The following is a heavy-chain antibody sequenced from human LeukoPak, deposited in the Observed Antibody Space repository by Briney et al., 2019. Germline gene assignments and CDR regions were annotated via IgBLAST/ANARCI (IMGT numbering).Heavy chain of an antibody. V-gene: IGHV1-2*06. Sequence: ASVKVSCKASGYTFTGYYMHWVRQAPGQGLEWMGRINPTSGGTNYAQKFQGRVTMTRDTSISTAYMELSRLRSDDTAVYYCARYRYYDSSGTFDYWGQGTLVTVSS. CDR1: GYTFTGYY. CDR3: ARYRYYDSSGTFDY. CDR2: INPTSGGT. D-gene: IGHD3-22*01. J-gene: IGHJ4*02.